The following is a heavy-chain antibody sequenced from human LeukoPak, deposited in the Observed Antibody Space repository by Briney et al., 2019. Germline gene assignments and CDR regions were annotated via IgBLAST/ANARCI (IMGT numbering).Heavy chain of an antibody. J-gene: IGHJ4*02. Sequence: SETLSLTCAVYGGSFSGYYWGWIRQPPGKGLEWIGSMHSSGSTYYNPSLKSRVTISIDTSKNQFSLKLSSVTAADTAVYYCARTSSGWYGQIDYWGQGTLVTVSS. CDR1: GGSFSGYY. CDR3: ARTSSGWYGQIDY. D-gene: IGHD6-19*01. V-gene: IGHV4-34*01. CDR2: MHSSGST.